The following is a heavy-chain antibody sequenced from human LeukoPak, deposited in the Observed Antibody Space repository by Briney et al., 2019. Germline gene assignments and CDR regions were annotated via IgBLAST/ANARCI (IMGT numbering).Heavy chain of an antibody. CDR3: ARAPHIVVVVAATYTFDY. CDR1: GYTFTGYY. J-gene: IGHJ4*02. D-gene: IGHD2-15*01. Sequence: ASVKVSCKASGYTFTGYYMHWVRQAPGQGLEWMGWINPNSGGTNYAQKFQGRVTMTRDTSISTAYMELSRLRSDDTAVYYCARAPHIVVVVAATYTFDYWGRGTLVTVSS. V-gene: IGHV1-2*02. CDR2: INPNSGGT.